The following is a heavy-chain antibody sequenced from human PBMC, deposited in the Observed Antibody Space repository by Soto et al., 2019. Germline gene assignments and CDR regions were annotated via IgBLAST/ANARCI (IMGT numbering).Heavy chain of an antibody. CDR1: GFTFSSYP. V-gene: IGHV3-23*01. D-gene: IGHD2-8*02. J-gene: IGHJ3*02. CDR2: ISGTGGST. Sequence: PGGSLRLPCAASGFTFSSYPMSWVPQAPGKGLEWVSTISGTGGSTYYSDSVKGRFTISRDNSKNTLYLQMNSLRAEDTAVYYCARSRLAALGTGTFDIWGQGTMVTVSS. CDR3: ARSRLAALGTGTFDI.